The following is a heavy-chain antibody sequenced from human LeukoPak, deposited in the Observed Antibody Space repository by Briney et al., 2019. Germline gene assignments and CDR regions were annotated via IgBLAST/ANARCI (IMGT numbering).Heavy chain of an antibody. V-gene: IGHV3-23*01. D-gene: IGHD3-22*01. CDR2: ISGSGGST. J-gene: IGHJ3*02. CDR3: AREIYDDGTGYYTHAFDI. CDR1: GFTFSSYA. Sequence: QSGGSLRLSCAASGFTFSSYAMSWVRQAPGKGLEWVSAISGSGGSTYYADAVKGRFTISRDNSKNTLYLQMNSLRAEDTAVYYCAREIYDDGTGYYTHAFDIWGQGTMVTVSS.